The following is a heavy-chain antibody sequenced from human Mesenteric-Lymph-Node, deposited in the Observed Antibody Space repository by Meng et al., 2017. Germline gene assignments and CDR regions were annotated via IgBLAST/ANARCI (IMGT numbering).Heavy chain of an antibody. D-gene: IGHD3-22*01. CDR2: IIPIFGTA. Sequence: SVKVSCKASGGTFSSYAISWVRQAPGQGLEWMGGIIPIFGTANYAQKFQGRVTITTDESTSTAYMELSSLRSEDTAVYYCASLYYDSSGYYRRDAFDIWGQGTMVTVSS. CDR1: GGTFSSYA. CDR3: ASLYYDSSGYYRRDAFDI. J-gene: IGHJ3*02. V-gene: IGHV1-69*05.